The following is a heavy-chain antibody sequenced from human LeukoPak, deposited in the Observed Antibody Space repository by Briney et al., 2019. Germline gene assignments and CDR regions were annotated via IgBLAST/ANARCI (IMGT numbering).Heavy chain of an antibody. CDR1: GFTVSSNY. CDR3: ARDAMGYGSGSYLY. V-gene: IGHV3-66*01. J-gene: IGHJ4*02. CDR2: IYSGGST. D-gene: IGHD3-10*01. Sequence: PGGSLRLSCAASGFTVSSNYMSWVRQAPGKELEWVSVIYSGGSTYYADSVKGRFTISRDNSKNTLYLQMNSLRAEDTAVYYCARDAMGYGSGSYLYWGQGTLVTVSS.